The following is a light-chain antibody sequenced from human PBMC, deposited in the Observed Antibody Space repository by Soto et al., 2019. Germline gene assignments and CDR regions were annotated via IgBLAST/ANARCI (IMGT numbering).Light chain of an antibody. CDR3: QQYNNWPPL. J-gene: IGKJ3*01. V-gene: IGKV3-15*01. Sequence: EIVMTRAPATLSVSPGERATLSCRASQIVSSNLAWYQQTPGQAPRLLIYGASTGATGIPARFSGSGSGTEFTLTISSLQSEDFAVYYCQQYNNWPPLFGPGTKGDIK. CDR2: GAS. CDR1: QIVSSN.